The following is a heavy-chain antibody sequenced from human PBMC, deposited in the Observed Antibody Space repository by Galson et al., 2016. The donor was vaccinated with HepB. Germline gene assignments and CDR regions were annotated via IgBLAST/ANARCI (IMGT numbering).Heavy chain of an antibody. V-gene: IGHV3-23*01. CDR3: AKLSGYWSDDAFDI. CDR1: GFIFRSYA. CDR2: ITGSGGST. Sequence: SLRLSCAASGFIFRSYAISWVRQAPGKGLDWVSAITGSGGSTYYVDSVKGRFTISRDNYKNTLYLQMNSLRAEDTAVYYCAKLSGYWSDDAFDIWGQGTMVTVSS. D-gene: IGHD1-1*01. J-gene: IGHJ3*02.